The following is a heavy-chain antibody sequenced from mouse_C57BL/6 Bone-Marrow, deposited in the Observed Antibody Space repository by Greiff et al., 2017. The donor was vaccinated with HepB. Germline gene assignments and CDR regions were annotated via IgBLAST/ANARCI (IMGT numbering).Heavy chain of an antibody. CDR3: ARGGSIGYYDY. CDR2: ISYDGSN. D-gene: IGHD2-3*01. CDR1: GYSITSGYY. J-gene: IGHJ2*01. V-gene: IGHV3-6*01. Sequence: ESGPGLVKPSQSLSLTCSVTGYSITSGYYWNWIRQFPGNKLEWMGYISYDGSNNYNPSLKNRISITRDTSKNQFFLKLNSVTTEDTATYNCARGGSIGYYDYWGQGTTLTVSS.